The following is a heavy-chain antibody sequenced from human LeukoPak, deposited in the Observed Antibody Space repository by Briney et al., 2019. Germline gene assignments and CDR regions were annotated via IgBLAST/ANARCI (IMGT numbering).Heavy chain of an antibody. Sequence: PSETLSLTCTVSGGSISGYYWSWIRQPPGKGLEWIGYIYYSGSTNYNPSLKSRVTISVDTSKNQFSLKLSSVTAADTAVYYCASYYGSGPHPWGQGTLVTVSS. CDR3: ASYYGSGPHP. D-gene: IGHD3-10*01. CDR1: GGSISGYY. J-gene: IGHJ5*02. V-gene: IGHV4-59*12. CDR2: IYYSGST.